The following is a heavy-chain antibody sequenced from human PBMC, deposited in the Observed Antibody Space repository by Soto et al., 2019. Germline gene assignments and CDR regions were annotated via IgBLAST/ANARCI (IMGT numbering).Heavy chain of an antibody. Sequence: QVQLVQSGAEVRKPGSSVKVSGRSSGGIFTATAISWVRQAPGQGPEWMGGVIPMFGTANYPQRFQGRVTITADESTNTAYMQLSSLRSEDTAVYFCAVGFKVDYYSLDVWGQGTTVTVSS. D-gene: IGHD5-18*01. J-gene: IGHJ6*02. V-gene: IGHV1-69*01. CDR1: GGIFTATA. CDR2: VIPMFGTA. CDR3: AVGFKVDYYSLDV.